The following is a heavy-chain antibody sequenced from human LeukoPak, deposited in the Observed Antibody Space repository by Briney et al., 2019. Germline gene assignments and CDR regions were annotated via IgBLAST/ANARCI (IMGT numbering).Heavy chain of an antibody. D-gene: IGHD1-26*01. Sequence: PGGSLRLSCVASGFTFSSYAMSWIRRSPGEGLEWIGEITHNGKSNYNPSLKSRVTISVDTSRNQFSLRLTSVTAADAGVYYCVLGRWEPTGSYWGQGTLVAISS. CDR1: GFTFSSYA. CDR3: VLGRWEPTGSY. V-gene: IGHV4-34*08. J-gene: IGHJ4*02. CDR2: ITHNGKS.